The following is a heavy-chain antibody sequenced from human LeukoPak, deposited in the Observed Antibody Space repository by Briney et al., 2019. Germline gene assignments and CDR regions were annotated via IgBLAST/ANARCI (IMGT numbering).Heavy chain of an antibody. J-gene: IGHJ4*02. D-gene: IGHD2-21*02. CDR3: ARQRPNSDCFDY. Sequence: PGGSLRLSCAASGFPFSTYLMHWVRQAPGKGLEWVAVTSYDGSNKYYADSVKGRFTISRDNSKNTLYLQVNRLRAEDTAVYYCARQRPNSDCFDYWGQGTLVTVSS. CDR2: TSYDGSNK. CDR1: GFPFSTYL. V-gene: IGHV3-30-3*01.